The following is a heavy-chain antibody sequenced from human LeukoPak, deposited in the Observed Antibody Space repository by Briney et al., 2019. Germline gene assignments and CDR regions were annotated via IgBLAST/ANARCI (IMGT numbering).Heavy chain of an antibody. CDR3: ARSGWFRELLDMKGFDY. CDR1: GFSFSGYE. Sequence: PGGSLRLSCVASGFSFSGYEVSWVRQAPGKGLEWVSYISACGTTKHFANSVKGRFSISRDNDRNTLFLQMNSLRAEDTAVYFCARSGWFRELLDMKGFDYWGQGTLVTVSS. D-gene: IGHD3-10*01. V-gene: IGHV3-48*03. CDR2: ISACGTTK. J-gene: IGHJ4*02.